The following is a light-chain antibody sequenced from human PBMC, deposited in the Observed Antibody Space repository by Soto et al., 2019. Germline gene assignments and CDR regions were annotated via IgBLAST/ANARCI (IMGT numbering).Light chain of an antibody. J-gene: IGLJ2*01. CDR2: DVS. CDR1: SSDVGGYNY. CDR3: CSYAGSYLVV. Sequence: QAVVTQPRSVSGSPGQSVTISCTGTSSDVGGYNYVSWYQQHPGKAPKLMIYDVSKRPSGVPDRFSGSKSGNTASLTISGLQAEDEADYYCCSYAGSYLVVFGGGTQLTVL. V-gene: IGLV2-11*01.